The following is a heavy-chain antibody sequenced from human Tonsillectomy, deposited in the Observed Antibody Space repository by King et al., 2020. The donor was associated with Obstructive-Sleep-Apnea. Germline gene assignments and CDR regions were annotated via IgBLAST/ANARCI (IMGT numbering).Heavy chain of an antibody. CDR3: AREYPYARLDI. J-gene: IGHJ3*02. Sequence: VQLVESGGGLVKPGGSLRLSCAASGFTFSDYYMSWIRPAPGKGLEGVSYISRSGRTIYYADSVKGRFTISRDNAKNSLYLQMNSLRAEDTAVYYCAREYPYARLDIWGQGTMVTVSS. CDR1: GFTFSDYY. D-gene: IGHD2-2*01. V-gene: IGHV3-11*01. CDR2: ISRSGRTI.